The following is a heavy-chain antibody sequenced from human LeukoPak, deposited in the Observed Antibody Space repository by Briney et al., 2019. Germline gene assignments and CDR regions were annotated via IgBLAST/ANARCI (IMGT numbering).Heavy chain of an antibody. CDR1: GGSISSSSYY. CDR2: IYYSGST. D-gene: IGHD3-3*01. CDR3: ARLDYDFWSGNHDY. V-gene: IGHV4-39*01. Sequence: PSETLSLTCTVSGGSISSSSYYWGWIRQPPGKGLEWIGSIYYSGSTFYNPSLQSRVTISVDTSKNQFSLRLSSVSAADTAVYYCARLDYDFWSGNHDYWGQGTLVTVSS. J-gene: IGHJ4*02.